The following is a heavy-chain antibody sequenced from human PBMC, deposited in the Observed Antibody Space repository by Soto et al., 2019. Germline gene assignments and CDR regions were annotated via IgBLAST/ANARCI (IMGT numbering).Heavy chain of an antibody. J-gene: IGHJ5*02. D-gene: IGHD2-15*01. CDR1: GFTFNSYA. CDR3: ARVAAIPQNWFDP. Sequence: PGGSLRLSCAASGFTFNSYAMSWVRQAPGKGLEWVSGISGGGSSTYYADSVKGRFATSRDNSKNTLYLQMSSLRSEDTAVYYCARVAAIPQNWFDPWGQGTLVTVSS. CDR2: ISGGGSST. V-gene: IGHV3-23*01.